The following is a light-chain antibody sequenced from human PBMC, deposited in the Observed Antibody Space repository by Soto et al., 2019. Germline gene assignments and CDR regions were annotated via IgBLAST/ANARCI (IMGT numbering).Light chain of an antibody. CDR2: DTS. Sequence: EVVLTQSPATLSLSPGERAILSCRASQSVEKYLVWYQQKPGQAPRLLIYDTSNRATGIPARFSGSGSETDFTLTISSLEPEDLAVYYCQQRKHWPPLTFGGGTKVELK. CDR3: QQRKHWPPLT. J-gene: IGKJ4*01. V-gene: IGKV3-11*01. CDR1: QSVEKY.